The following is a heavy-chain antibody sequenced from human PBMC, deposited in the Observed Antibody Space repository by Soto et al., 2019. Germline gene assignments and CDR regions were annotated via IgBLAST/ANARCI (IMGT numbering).Heavy chain of an antibody. J-gene: IGHJ6*02. CDR1: GGTFNSHT. V-gene: IGHV1-69*08. CDR3: ARDERGYNYVSDYGLDV. Sequence: QVQLVQSGAELKQPGSSVKVSCEASGGTFNSHTIIAWVRQAPGQGPEWMGRIIPTLDIVDYAQKFQDRVTITADRPTNTAFMELRSLVSEDTAVYYCARDERGYNYVSDYGLDVWGQGTMVTVS. D-gene: IGHD5-18*01. CDR2: IIPTLDIV.